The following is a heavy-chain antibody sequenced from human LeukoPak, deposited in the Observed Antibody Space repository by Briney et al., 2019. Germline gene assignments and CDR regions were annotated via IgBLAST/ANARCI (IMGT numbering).Heavy chain of an antibody. J-gene: IGHJ4*02. Sequence: GASVKVSCKASGYTFTGYYVHWVRQAPGQGLEWMGWINPNSGGTNYAQKFQGRVTMTRDTSISTAYMELSRLRSDDTAVYYCATDSSGQPGYWGQGTLVTVSS. CDR1: GYTFTGYY. CDR3: ATDSSGQPGY. V-gene: IGHV1-2*02. D-gene: IGHD6-19*01. CDR2: INPNSGGT.